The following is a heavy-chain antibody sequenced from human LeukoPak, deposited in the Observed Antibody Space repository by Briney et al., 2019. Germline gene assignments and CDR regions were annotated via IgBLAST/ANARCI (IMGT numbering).Heavy chain of an antibody. CDR2: INTNTGNP. Sequence: ASVKVSCKASGYTFTSYAMNWVRQAPGQGLEWMGWINTNTGNPTYAQGFTGRFVFSLDTSVSTAYLQISSLKAEDTAVYYCARYYYYGSGSYSAVTDYWGQGTLVTVSS. D-gene: IGHD3-10*01. CDR1: GYTFTSYA. CDR3: ARYYYYGSGSYSAVTDY. J-gene: IGHJ4*02. V-gene: IGHV7-4-1*02.